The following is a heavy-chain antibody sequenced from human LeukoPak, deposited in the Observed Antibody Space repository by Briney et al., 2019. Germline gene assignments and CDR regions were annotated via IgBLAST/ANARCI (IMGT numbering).Heavy chain of an antibody. CDR1: GYSFTSYW. J-gene: IGHJ4*02. V-gene: IGHV5-10-1*01. D-gene: IGHD2-2*01. Sequence: GESLKISCKGSGYSFTSYWISWVRPIPGKGLEWVGRIDPSDTYTNYSPSFQGHVTISGDKSISTAYLQWSSLKASDTALYYCARQIGYCSSTSCYVYFDYWGQGTLVTVSS. CDR2: IDPSDTYT. CDR3: ARQIGYCSSTSCYVYFDY.